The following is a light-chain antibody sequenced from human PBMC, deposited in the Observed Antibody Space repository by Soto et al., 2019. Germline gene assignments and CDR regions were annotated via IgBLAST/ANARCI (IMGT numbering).Light chain of an antibody. V-gene: IGKV3-15*01. CDR2: GAS. J-gene: IGKJ1*01. CDR1: QSVSSN. CDR3: RQYHNWPPRT. Sequence: EIVMTQSPATLSVSPGERATLSCRASQSVSSNLAWYQQKPGQAPRLLIYGASTRATGIPARFSGSGSGTEFTLTISSLQSEDFAVYYCRQYHNWPPRTFGQGTKVEIK.